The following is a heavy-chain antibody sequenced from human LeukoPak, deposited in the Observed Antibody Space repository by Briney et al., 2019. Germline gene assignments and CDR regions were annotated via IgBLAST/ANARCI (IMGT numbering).Heavy chain of an antibody. Sequence: SETLSLTCAVYGGSFSGYYWSWIRQPPGKGLEWIGEINHSGSTNYNPSLKSLVTISVDTSKNQFSLKLSSVTAADTAVYYCATYYYGSGSYFGGYDYWGQGTLVTVSS. J-gene: IGHJ4*02. CDR3: ATYYYGSGSYFGGYDY. V-gene: IGHV4-34*01. CDR2: INHSGST. D-gene: IGHD3-10*01. CDR1: GGSFSGYY.